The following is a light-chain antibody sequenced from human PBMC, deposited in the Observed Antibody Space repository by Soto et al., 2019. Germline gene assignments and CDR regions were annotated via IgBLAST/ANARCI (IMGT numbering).Light chain of an antibody. V-gene: IGLV2-14*03. Sequence: CTGASSDVGGFDHVSWYQQHPGKVPRLLIYDVSSRPSGVSDRFSGSKSGNTASLTISGLQAEDEADYYCNSFTTTNTYVFGTGTKVTVL. CDR2: DVS. CDR3: NSFTTTNTYV. J-gene: IGLJ1*01. CDR1: SSDVGGFDH.